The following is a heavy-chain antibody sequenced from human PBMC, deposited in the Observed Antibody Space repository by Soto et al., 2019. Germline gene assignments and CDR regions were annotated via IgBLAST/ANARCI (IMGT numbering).Heavy chain of an antibody. CDR3: ARDSGDYPPSEY. V-gene: IGHV3-74*01. Sequence: EVQLVESGGGLGRPGGSLRLSYAASGFTFSSYWMHWVRQAPGKGLVWVSRINSDGSSTSYADSVKGRFTTSRDNAQNPLYLQMNSLRAEDTAVYSSARDSGDYPPSEYWGRGTLVTVSP. D-gene: IGHD2-21*02. J-gene: IGHJ4*02. CDR2: INSDGSST. CDR1: GFTFSSYW.